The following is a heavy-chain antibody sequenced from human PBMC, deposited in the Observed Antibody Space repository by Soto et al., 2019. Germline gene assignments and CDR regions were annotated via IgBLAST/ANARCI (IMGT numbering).Heavy chain of an antibody. J-gene: IGHJ3*01. CDR3: ARVWGGAFDF. D-gene: IGHD3-10*01. Sequence: SETLSLTCNVSGGSISSNYWSWIRQPPGKGLEWIGYIYYSGSTNYNPSLKRRVTISVDTSKNQFSLKLSSVTAADTAVYYCARVWGGAFDFWGQGTMVTVSS. CDR1: GGSISSNY. CDR2: IYYSGST. V-gene: IGHV4-59*01.